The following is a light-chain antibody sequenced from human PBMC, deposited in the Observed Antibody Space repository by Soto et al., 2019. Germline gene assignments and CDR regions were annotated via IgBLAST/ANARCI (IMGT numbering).Light chain of an antibody. Sequence: QSALTQPPSASGSSGQSVTISCTGTSSDVGGYNFVSWYQQHPGKAPKLMIYEVTKRPSGVPDRFFGSKSGNTASLTVSGLQAEDEADYYCSSYAGSNNLVFGGGTKLTVL. V-gene: IGLV2-8*01. CDR1: SSDVGGYNF. J-gene: IGLJ2*01. CDR3: SSYAGSNNLV. CDR2: EVT.